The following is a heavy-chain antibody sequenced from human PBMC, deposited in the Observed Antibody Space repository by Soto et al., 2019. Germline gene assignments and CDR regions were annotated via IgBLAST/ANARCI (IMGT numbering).Heavy chain of an antibody. CDR1: GFTFSSFA. J-gene: IGHJ4*02. D-gene: IGHD1-26*01. Sequence: PGGSLRLSCSASGFTFSSFAMHWVRQAPGKGLEYVSAVSSNGDSTYYADSVKGRFTISRDNSKNSLYLQMSSLRAEDMAVYYCVKGTRGTLLEAFDYWGQGTRDTGSS. CDR2: VSSNGDST. V-gene: IGHV3-64D*08. CDR3: VKGTRGTLLEAFDY.